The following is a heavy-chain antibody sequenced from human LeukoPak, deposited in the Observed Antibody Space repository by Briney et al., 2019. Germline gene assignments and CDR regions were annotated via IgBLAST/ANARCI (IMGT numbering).Heavy chain of an antibody. Sequence: ASVKVSCKASGYSFNTFGITWVRQAPGQGLEWIGWISAYDGNTNYAERLQGRVTVTRDTSASTAYVELSRLRSDDTAVYYCARIAARRQFDYWGQGTLVTVSS. D-gene: IGHD6-6*01. CDR3: ARIAARRQFDY. CDR2: ISAYDGNT. V-gene: IGHV1-18*01. CDR1: GYSFNTFG. J-gene: IGHJ4*02.